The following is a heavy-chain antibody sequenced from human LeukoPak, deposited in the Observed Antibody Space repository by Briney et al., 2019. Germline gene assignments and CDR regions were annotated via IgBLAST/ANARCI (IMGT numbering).Heavy chain of an antibody. D-gene: IGHD2-2*01. CDR2: IIPIFGTA. J-gene: IGHJ5*02. CDR1: GGTFSSYA. CDR3: ARWHQGYCSSTSCPA. Sequence: SVKVSCKASGGTFSSYAISWVRQAPGQGLEWMGGIIPIFGTANYAQKFQGRVTITADESTSTAYMELSSLRSEDTAVYYCARWHQGYCSSTSCPAWGRGTLVTVSS. V-gene: IGHV1-69*13.